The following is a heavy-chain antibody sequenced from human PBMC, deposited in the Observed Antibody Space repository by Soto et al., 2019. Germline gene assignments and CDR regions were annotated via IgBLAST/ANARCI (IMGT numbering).Heavy chain of an antibody. Sequence: HPGGSLRLSCAASGFTFSSYAMHWVRQAPGKGLEWVAVISYDGSNKYYADSVKGRFTISRDNSKNTLYLQMNSLRAEDTAVYYCASAAGTWNYYGMDVWGQGTTVTVSS. D-gene: IGHD6-19*01. CDR2: ISYDGSNK. CDR3: ASAAGTWNYYGMDV. J-gene: IGHJ6*02. V-gene: IGHV3-30-3*01. CDR1: GFTFSSYA.